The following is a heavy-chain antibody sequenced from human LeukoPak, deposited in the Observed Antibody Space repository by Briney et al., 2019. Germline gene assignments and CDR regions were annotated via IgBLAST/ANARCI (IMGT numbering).Heavy chain of an antibody. CDR2: IHHSGST. Sequence: SETLSLTCGVYGGFLSGYSWSWIRQSPGKGLEWIGEIHHSGSTNYNPSLKSRVTISVDTSKNQFSLKLSSVTAADTAVYYCARSSGSYYDYWGQGTLVTVSS. CDR3: ARSSGSYYDY. D-gene: IGHD1-26*01. CDR1: GGFLSGYS. J-gene: IGHJ4*02. V-gene: IGHV4-34*01.